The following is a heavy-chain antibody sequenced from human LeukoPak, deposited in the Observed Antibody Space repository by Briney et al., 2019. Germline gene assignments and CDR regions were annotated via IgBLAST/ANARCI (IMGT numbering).Heavy chain of an antibody. D-gene: IGHD6-13*01. CDR1: GYTFTSYG. CDR2: ISAYNGNT. V-gene: IGHV1-18*01. J-gene: IGHJ4*02. Sequence: ASVKVSCKASGYTFTSYGISWVRQAPGQGLEWMGWISAYNGNTNYAQKLQGRVTMTEDTSTDTAYMELSSLRSEDTAVYYCATRTRIAAAGTTEEYYFDYWGQGTLVTVSS. CDR3: ATRTRIAAAGTTEEYYFDY.